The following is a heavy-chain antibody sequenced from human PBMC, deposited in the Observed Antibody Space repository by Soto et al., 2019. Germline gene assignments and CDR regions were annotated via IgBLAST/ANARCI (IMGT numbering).Heavy chain of an antibody. CDR1: CYPFSNYG. J-gene: IGHJ1*01. V-gene: IGHV1-18*01. Sequence: GASAKVSCKASCYPFSNYGISWVRQAPGHGLECMGVLSGSHGNTNYAQKFKGRVTLTTDTSTTTAYMELRSLRSDDTAIYYCARERDASIGSSAKYLQHWGQGTLVTVS. D-gene: IGHD2-2*01. CDR3: ARERDASIGSSAKYLQH. CDR2: LSGSHGNT.